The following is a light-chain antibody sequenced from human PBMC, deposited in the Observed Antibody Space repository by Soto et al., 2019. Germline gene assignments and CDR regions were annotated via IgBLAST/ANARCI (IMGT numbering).Light chain of an antibody. CDR1: SSDVGGYNY. CDR2: DVS. CDR3: SSYTSSSTLGYV. Sequence: QSVLTQPVSVSGSPGQSITIFCTGTSSDVGGYNYVSWYQQHPGKAPKLMIYDVSNRPSGVSNRFSGSKSGNTASLTISGLQAEDEADYYCSSYTSSSTLGYVFGTGTKVTVL. V-gene: IGLV2-14*01. J-gene: IGLJ1*01.